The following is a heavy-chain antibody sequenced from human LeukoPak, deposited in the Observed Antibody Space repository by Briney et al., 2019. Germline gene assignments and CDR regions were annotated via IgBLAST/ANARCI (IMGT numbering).Heavy chain of an antibody. V-gene: IGHV3-23*01. J-gene: IGHJ4*02. CDR3: GKGLYHDYSGIGDY. CDR1: GFTFSSYA. Sequence: GGSLRLSCAASGFTFSSYAMSWVRQAPGKGLEWVSAVSASGGNTYYADSVKGRFTISRDNSKNTLYSQVNSLRAEDTAVYYCGKGLYHDYSGIGDYWGQGTLVTVSS. CDR2: VSASGGNT. D-gene: IGHD3-22*01.